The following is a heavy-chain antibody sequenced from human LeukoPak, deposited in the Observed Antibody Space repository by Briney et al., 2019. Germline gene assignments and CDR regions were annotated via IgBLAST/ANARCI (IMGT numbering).Heavy chain of an antibody. CDR1: GGTFSSYA. CDR2: IIPIFGTA. CDR3: ARDLGLASGGS. Sequence: ASVKVSCKASGGTFSSYAISWVRQAPGQGLGWMGGIIPIFGTANYAQKFQGRVTITADESTSTAYMELSSLRSEDTAVYYCARDLGLASGGSWGQGTLVTVSS. D-gene: IGHD2-15*01. J-gene: IGHJ4*02. V-gene: IGHV1-69*01.